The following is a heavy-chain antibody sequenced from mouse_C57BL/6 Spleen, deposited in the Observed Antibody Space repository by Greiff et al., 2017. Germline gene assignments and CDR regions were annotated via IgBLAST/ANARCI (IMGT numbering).Heavy chain of an antibody. J-gene: IGHJ2*01. V-gene: IGHV5-17*01. CDR1: GFTFSDYG. CDR2: ISSGSSTI. CDR3: ARYGLDY. D-gene: IGHD1-1*02. Sequence: EVHLVESGGGLVKPGGSLKLSCAASGFTFSDYGMHWVRQAPEKGLEWVAYISSGSSTIYYADTVKGRFTISRDNAKNTLFLQMTSLRSEDTAMYYCARYGLDYWGQGTTLTVSS.